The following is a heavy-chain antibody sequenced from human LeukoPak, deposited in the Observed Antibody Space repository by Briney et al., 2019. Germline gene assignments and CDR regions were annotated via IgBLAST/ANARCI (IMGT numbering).Heavy chain of an antibody. CDR1: GFTFSSYA. Sequence: GESLRLSCAASGFTFSSYAMHWVRQAPGKGLEWVAVISYDGSNKYYADSVKGRFTIPRDNSKNTLYLQMNSLRAEDTAVYYCARGSGFYGMDVWGKGTTVTVSS. J-gene: IGHJ6*04. CDR2: ISYDGSNK. V-gene: IGHV3-30*04. D-gene: IGHD3-3*01. CDR3: ARGSGFYGMDV.